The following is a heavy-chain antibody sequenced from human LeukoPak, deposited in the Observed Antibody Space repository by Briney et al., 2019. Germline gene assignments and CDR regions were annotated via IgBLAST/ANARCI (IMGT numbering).Heavy chain of an antibody. J-gene: IGHJ4*02. D-gene: IGHD4-23*01. CDR1: GFTFSNYP. V-gene: IGHV3-23*01. CDR3: AKDRDYGGNSQFDY. CDR2: ISTGGDRA. Sequence: GGSLRLSCAASGFTFSNYPMDWVRQAPGKGLEWVSAISTGGDRAYYADSVKGRFTTSRDNSRNTLYLQLNSLRAEDTAVYYCAKDRDYGGNSQFDYWGQGTLVTVSS.